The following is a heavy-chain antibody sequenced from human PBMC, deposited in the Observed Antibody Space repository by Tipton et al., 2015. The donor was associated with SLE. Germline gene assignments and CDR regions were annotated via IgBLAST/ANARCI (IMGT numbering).Heavy chain of an antibody. V-gene: IGHV4-59*08. CDR1: GGSISDYY. CDR3: ARTYYYGSGKTFDI. D-gene: IGHD3-10*01. CDR2: IYSGST. J-gene: IGHJ3*02. Sequence: TLSLTCTVSGGSISDYYWSWIRQPPGKGLEWIGYIYSGSTNYNPSLKSRVTISVDTSKNQFSLNLSSVTAADTAVYFCARTYYYGSGKTFDIWGQGTMVTVSS.